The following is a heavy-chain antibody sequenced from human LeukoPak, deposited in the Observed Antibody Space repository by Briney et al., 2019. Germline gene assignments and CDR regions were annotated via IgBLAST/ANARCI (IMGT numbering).Heavy chain of an antibody. Sequence: ASVKVSCKASGYTFTGYYMRWVRQAPGQGLEWMGWINPNSGGTNYAQKFQGRVTMTRDTSISTAYMELSRLRSDDTAVYYCARDYYYDSSGYRLDYWGQGTLVTVSS. V-gene: IGHV1-2*02. CDR3: ARDYYYDSSGYRLDY. D-gene: IGHD3-22*01. CDR2: INPNSGGT. CDR1: GYTFTGYY. J-gene: IGHJ4*02.